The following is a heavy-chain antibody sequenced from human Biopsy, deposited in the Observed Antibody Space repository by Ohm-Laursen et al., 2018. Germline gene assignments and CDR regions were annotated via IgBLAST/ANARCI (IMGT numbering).Heavy chain of an antibody. J-gene: IGHJ5*02. Sequence: SDTLSLTCGVSGGSIISYYWTWIRQPPGKGLEWIGHVYNGGITNYNPSLKSRVTISKDTSKNQFSPQVNSVTAADTAVYYCARTPRDSFWSGSYKRGLWFDPWGRGTLVIVSS. CDR2: VYNGGIT. CDR3: ARTPRDSFWSGSYKRGLWFDP. V-gene: IGHV4-59*07. CDR1: GGSIISYY. D-gene: IGHD3-3*01.